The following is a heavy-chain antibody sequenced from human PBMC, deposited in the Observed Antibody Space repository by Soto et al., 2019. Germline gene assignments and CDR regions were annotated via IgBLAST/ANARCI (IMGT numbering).Heavy chain of an antibody. V-gene: IGHV3-33*05. CDR1: GFIFSGYG. CDR3: ARDRGMGSYFFAMDV. D-gene: IGHD3-10*01. Sequence: QLVESGGGVVQPGRSLRLSCSASGFIFSGYGMHWVRQAPGKGLEWVAVISYDETNKYYADSVKGRFTISRDNSKNTVCLQARSLRDDDTGVYYCARDRGMGSYFFAMDVWGQGTTVTVSS. J-gene: IGHJ6*02. CDR2: ISYDETNK.